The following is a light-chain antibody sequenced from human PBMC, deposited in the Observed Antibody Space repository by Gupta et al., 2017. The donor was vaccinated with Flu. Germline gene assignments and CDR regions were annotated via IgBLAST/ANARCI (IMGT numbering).Light chain of an antibody. CDR3: QQDNKWPIS. V-gene: IGKV3D-15*01. CDR1: QNVGRN. Sequence: EAVMTQSPVTLSASPAERVTLSCRASQNVGRNLAWYQQKPGRPPRLLIFGASTRAADVPARFSGSGSGTEFTLTIDGLQSEDFGVYFCQQDNKWPISFGGGTTVDIK. J-gene: IGKJ4*01. CDR2: GAS.